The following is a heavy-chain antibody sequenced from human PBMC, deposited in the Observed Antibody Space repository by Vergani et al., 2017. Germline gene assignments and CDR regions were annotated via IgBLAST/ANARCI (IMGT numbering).Heavy chain of an antibody. D-gene: IGHD3-22*01. CDR1: GGSISSGSYY. Sequence: QVQLQESGPGLVKPSQTLSLTCTVSGGSISSGSYYWSWIRQPAGKGLEWIGRIYTSGSTNYNPSLKSRVTISVDTSKNQFSLKLSSVTAADTAVYYCARGDHYYDSSGYYIPDAFDIWGQGTMVTVSS. V-gene: IGHV4-61*02. CDR2: IYTSGST. J-gene: IGHJ3*02. CDR3: ARGDHYYDSSGYYIPDAFDI.